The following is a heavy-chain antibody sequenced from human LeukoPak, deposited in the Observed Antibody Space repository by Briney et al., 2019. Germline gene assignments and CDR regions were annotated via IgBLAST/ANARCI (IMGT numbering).Heavy chain of an antibody. J-gene: IGHJ3*02. CDR2: ISYDGSNK. D-gene: IGHD3-22*01. Sequence: GRSLRLSCAASGFTFSSYGMHWVRQAPGKGLEWVAVISYDGSNKYYADSVKGRFTISRDNSKNTLYLQMNSLRADDTAVYYCAKEGGITMIVVVTPDAFDIWGQGTMVTVSS. CDR3: AKEGGITMIVVVTPDAFDI. CDR1: GFTFSSYG. V-gene: IGHV3-30*18.